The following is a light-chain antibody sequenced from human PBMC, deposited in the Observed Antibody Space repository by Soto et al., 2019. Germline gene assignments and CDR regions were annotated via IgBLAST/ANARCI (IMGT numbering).Light chain of an antibody. CDR3: QQYNNWPSYT. J-gene: IGKJ2*01. CDR1: QSVSSN. CDR2: GAS. Sequence: EIVMTQSPVTLSVSPGERATLSCRASQSVSSNLAWYQQKPGQAPRLLIYGASTRATGIPARFSGSGSGTEFTLTISSLQSEDFAVNYCQQYNNWPSYTFGQGTKLEIK. V-gene: IGKV3-15*01.